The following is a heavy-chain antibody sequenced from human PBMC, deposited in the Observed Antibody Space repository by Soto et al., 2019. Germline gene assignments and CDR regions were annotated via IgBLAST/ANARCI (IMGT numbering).Heavy chain of an antibody. CDR2: VYYSGST. CDR1: GGSVSSGSYY. D-gene: IGHD3-3*01. J-gene: IGHJ6*02. CDR3: ARLMGPTYNDVWSGPSGYYFYAMDV. V-gene: IGHV4-61*01. Sequence: SETLSLTCTVSGGSVSSGSYYWSWIRQPPWKGLEWIGYVYYSGSTTYNPSLKSRVTISVDTSKNQFSLRLSSVTAADTAVYYCARLMGPTYNDVWSGPSGYYFYAMDVWGQGXTVTASS.